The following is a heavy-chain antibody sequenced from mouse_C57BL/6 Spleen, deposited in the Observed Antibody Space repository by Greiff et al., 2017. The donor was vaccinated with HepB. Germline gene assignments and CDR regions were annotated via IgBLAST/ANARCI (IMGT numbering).Heavy chain of an antibody. D-gene: IGHD1-1*01. J-gene: IGHJ4*01. Sequence: QVQLKQSGAELARPGASVKLSCKASGYTFTSYGISWVKQRTGQGLEWIGEIYPRSGNTYYNEKFTGKATLTADKSSSTAYMELRSLTSEDSAVYFGARKPIIYYYGSSYEDYAMDYWGQGTSVTVSS. CDR2: IYPRSGNT. V-gene: IGHV1-81*01. CDR1: GYTFTSYG. CDR3: ARKPIIYYYGSSYEDYAMDY.